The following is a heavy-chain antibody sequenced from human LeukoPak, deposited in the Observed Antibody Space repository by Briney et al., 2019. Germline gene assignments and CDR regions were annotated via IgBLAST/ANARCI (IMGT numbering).Heavy chain of an antibody. D-gene: IGHD3-22*01. CDR1: GGSISSYY. J-gene: IGHJ4*02. V-gene: IGHV4-39*01. Sequence: SETLSLTCTVSGGSISSYYWGWIRQPPGKGLEWIGSIYYSGSTYYNPSLKSRVTISVDTSNNQFSLKLSSVTAADTAVYYCARSSGYYIPDYWGQGTLVTVSS. CDR3: ARSSGYYIPDY. CDR2: IYYSGST.